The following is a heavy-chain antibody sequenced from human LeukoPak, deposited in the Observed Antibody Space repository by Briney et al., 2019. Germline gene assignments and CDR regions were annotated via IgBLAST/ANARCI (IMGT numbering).Heavy chain of an antibody. CDR2: ISSTGGTT. Sequence: GGSLRLSCAASGITFSSYGMSWVRQAPGKGLEWVSSISSTGGTTYYADSVKGRFTISRDNAKNSLYLRMNSLRAEDTAVYYCARDKAPGDYYDSSGYYGYDYWGQGTLVTVSS. V-gene: IGHV3-21*01. CDR1: GITFSSYG. J-gene: IGHJ4*02. D-gene: IGHD3-22*01. CDR3: ARDKAPGDYYDSSGYYGYDY.